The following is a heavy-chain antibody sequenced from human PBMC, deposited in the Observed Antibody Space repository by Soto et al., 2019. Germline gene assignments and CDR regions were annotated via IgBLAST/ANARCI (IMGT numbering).Heavy chain of an antibody. J-gene: IGHJ4*02. D-gene: IGHD5-18*01. V-gene: IGHV6-1*01. CDR1: GDSVSSNSAA. Sequence: SQTLSLTCATSGDSVSSNSAAWNWIRQSPSRGLEWLGRTYYRSKWYSDFAVSVRSRITINPDTSKNQVSLQLNSVTAADTAVYYCARDHPHSYGVYYFDYWGQGTPVTVSS. CDR3: ARDHPHSYGVYYFDY. CDR2: TYYRSKWYS.